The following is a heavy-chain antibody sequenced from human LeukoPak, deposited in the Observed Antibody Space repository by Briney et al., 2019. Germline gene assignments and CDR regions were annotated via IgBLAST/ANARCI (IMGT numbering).Heavy chain of an antibody. CDR1: GYTFTSYY. J-gene: IGHJ4*02. CDR2: INPSGGST. CDR3: ARVLLSWEHDY. V-gene: IGHV1-46*01. Sequence: ASVKVSCKASGYTFTSYYMHWVRQAPGQGLEWMGIINPSGGSTSYAQKFQGRVTMTRDMSTSTVYMELSSLRSEDTAVYYCARVLLSWEHDYWGQGTLVTVSS. D-gene: IGHD1/OR15-1a*01.